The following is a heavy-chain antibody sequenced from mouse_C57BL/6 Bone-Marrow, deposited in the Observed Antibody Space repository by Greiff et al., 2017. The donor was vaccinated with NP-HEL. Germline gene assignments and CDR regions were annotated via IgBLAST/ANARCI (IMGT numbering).Heavy chain of an antibody. CDR1: GFTFRDYG. V-gene: IGHV5-17*01. D-gene: IGHD1-1*01. CDR2: ISSGSSTI. CDR3: ARQYYGSKRNYCDY. J-gene: IGHJ2*01. Sequence: EVMLVESGGGLVKPGGSLKLSCAASGFTFRDYGMHWVRQAPEKGLEWVAYISSGSSTIYYADTVKGRFTISRDNAKNTLFLQMTSLRSEDTAMYYCARQYYGSKRNYCDYWGQGTTRTVSS.